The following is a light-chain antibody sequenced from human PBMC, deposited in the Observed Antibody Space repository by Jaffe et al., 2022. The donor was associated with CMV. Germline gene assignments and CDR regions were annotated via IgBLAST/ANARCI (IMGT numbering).Light chain of an antibody. CDR3: QQTYSSPPT. CDR2: GTS. CDR1: QSIRNY. V-gene: IGKV1-39*01. J-gene: IGKJ4*01. Sequence: DIQMTQSPSSLSASVGDRVTITCRASQSIRNYLNWYQQKPGKAPKLLIYGTSTLQSGVPSRFSGSGSGTDFTLTVSSLQPEDFAAYYCQQTYSSPPTFGGGTKVEIK.